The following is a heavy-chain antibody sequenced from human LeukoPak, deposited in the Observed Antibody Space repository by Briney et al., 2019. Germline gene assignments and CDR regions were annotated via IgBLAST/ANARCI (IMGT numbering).Heavy chain of an antibody. CDR3: ARRAGDYSHPYDY. Sequence: GGSLRLSCAASGLTVSSNCMSWVRQAPGKGLEWVSFIYSGGNTYYADSVKGRFTISRDNSKNTVHLQVNSLRAEDTAMYYCARRAGDYSHPYDYWGQGTLVTVSS. D-gene: IGHD3-22*01. J-gene: IGHJ4*02. CDR2: IYSGGNT. CDR1: GLTVSSNC. V-gene: IGHV3-53*01.